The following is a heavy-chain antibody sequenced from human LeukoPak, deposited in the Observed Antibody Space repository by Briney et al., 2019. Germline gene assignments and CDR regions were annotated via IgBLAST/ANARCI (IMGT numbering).Heavy chain of an antibody. CDR3: ARVLKDTRTYYEFWSGYDPGFDY. Sequence: ASVKVSCKASGYTFTGYYMHWVRQAPGQGLEWMGWINPNSGGTNYAQKFQGRVTMTRDTPISTAYMELSRLRSDDTAVYYCARVLKDTRTYYEFWSGYDPGFDYWGQGTLVTVSS. D-gene: IGHD3-3*01. CDR1: GYTFTGYY. J-gene: IGHJ4*02. CDR2: INPNSGGT. V-gene: IGHV1-2*02.